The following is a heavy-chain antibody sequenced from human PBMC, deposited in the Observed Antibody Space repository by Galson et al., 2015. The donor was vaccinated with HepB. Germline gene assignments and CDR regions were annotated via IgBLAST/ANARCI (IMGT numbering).Heavy chain of an antibody. J-gene: IGHJ3*02. CDR3: AKGPNRGAFHI. V-gene: IGHV3-23*01. CDR1: RFAFNSSA. D-gene: IGHD2/OR15-2a*01. CDR2: LSGAGIVT. Sequence: SLRLSCAASRFAFNSSAMTWVRQAPGKGLEWVSNLSGAGIVTYYADSVKGRFTISRDNSKHTMYLQMNSLRVEDTAMYYCAKGPNRGAFHIWGQGTMVTGSS.